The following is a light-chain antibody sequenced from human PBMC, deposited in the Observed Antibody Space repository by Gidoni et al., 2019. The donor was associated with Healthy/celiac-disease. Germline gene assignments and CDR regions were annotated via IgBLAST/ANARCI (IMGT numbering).Light chain of an antibody. J-gene: IGLJ2*01. V-gene: IGLV7-43*01. CDR3: LLYYGGAQLGV. Sequence: QTVVTQEPSLTVSPGGTVTLTCASSTGAVTSGYYPNWFQQKPGQAPRALIYSTSNNHSCTPARFSGSLLGGKAALTLSGVQPEDEAEYYCLLYYGGAQLGVFGGGTKLTVL. CDR1: TGAVTSGYY. CDR2: STS.